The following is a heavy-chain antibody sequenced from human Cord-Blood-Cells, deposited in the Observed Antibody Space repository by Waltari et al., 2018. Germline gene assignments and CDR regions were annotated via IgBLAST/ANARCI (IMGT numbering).Heavy chain of an antibody. CDR2: LGPEQSET. V-gene: IGHV1-24*01. D-gene: IGHD3-3*01. Sequence: QVQLVQSGTKVKKPGASVKVSCKVSGYTFTELSMHWVRQPPGKGLAWMGDLGPEQSETSYAQKFQGRVTMTEDTATDRAYMEVSSLRSEETAVYDCASISEWRFDYWGQGTLVTVSS. CDR1: GYTFTELS. CDR3: ASISEWRFDY. J-gene: IGHJ4*02.